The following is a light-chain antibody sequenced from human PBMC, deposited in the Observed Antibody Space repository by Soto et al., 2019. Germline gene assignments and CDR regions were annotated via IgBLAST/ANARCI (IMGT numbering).Light chain of an antibody. CDR3: CSYAGSSTLV. J-gene: IGLJ2*01. V-gene: IGLV2-23*01. Sequence: QSALTQPASVSGSPGQSITISCTGTSSDVVSYNLVSWYQQHPGKAPKLMIYEGSKRPSGVSNRFSGPKSGNTASLTISGLQAEDEADYYCCSYAGSSTLVFGGGTKLTVL. CDR2: EGS. CDR1: SSDVVSYNL.